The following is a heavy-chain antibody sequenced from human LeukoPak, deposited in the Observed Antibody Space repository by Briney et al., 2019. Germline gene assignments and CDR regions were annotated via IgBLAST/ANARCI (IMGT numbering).Heavy chain of an antibody. CDR2: ISYDGSNK. J-gene: IGHJ4*02. D-gene: IGHD3-9*01. V-gene: IGHV3-30*04. CDR3: AKDMLTTAFDY. CDR1: GFTFSSYA. Sequence: QPGGSLRLSCAASGFTFSSYAMHWVRQAPGKGLEWVAVISYDGSNKYYADSVKGRFTISRDNSKNTLYLQMNSLRAEDTAVYYCAKDMLTTAFDYWGQGTLVTVSS.